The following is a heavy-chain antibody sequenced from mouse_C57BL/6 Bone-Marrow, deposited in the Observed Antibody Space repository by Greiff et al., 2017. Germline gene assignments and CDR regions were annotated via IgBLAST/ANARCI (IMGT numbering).Heavy chain of an antibody. CDR1: GFTFSDAW. J-gene: IGHJ3*01. D-gene: IGHD1-1*01. CDR3: TRGGRSWAY. CDR2: IRNKANNRAT. V-gene: IGHV6-6*01. Sequence: EVMLVESGGGLVQPGGSMKLSCAASGFTFSDAWMDWVRQSPEKGLEWVAEIRNKANNRATYYAESVKGRFTISRDDSKSSVYLQMNSLRAEDTGIYYCTRGGRSWAYWGQGTLVTVSA.